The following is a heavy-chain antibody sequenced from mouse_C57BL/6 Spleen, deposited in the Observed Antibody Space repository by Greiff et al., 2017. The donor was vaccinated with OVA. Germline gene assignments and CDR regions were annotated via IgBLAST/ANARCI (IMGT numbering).Heavy chain of an antibody. D-gene: IGHD1-1*01. Sequence: VQLQQPGAELVKPGASVKLSCKASGYTFTSYWMQWVKQRPGQGLEWIGEIDPSDSYTNYNQKFKGKATLTVDTSSSTAYMPLSSLTSEDSAVYYCARDYGSRYWYFDVWGTGTTVTVSS. J-gene: IGHJ1*03. CDR1: GYTFTSYW. CDR3: ARDYGSRYWYFDV. CDR2: IDPSDSYT. V-gene: IGHV1-50*01.